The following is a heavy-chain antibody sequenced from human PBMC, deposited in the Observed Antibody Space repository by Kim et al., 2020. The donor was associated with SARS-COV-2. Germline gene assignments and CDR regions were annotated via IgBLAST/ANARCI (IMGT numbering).Heavy chain of an antibody. V-gene: IGHV1-18*01. J-gene: IGHJ4*02. D-gene: IGHD3-22*01. CDR3: AIDYYGSSRNRDF. Sequence: ASVKVFCKASGYTFISNSIIWVRQAPGQGLEWMGWISPKNGNTKYAQKFQGRVTMTTDASTSTAYVELRSLRSDDTAVYYCAIDYYGSSRNRDFWGQGTL. CDR1: GYTFISNS. CDR2: ISPKNGNT.